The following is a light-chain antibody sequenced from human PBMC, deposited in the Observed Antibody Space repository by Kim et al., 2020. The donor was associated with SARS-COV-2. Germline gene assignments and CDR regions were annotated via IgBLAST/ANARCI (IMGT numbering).Light chain of an antibody. V-gene: IGLV2-11*01. CDR2: DVS. CDR1: SSNVGGYKY. Sequence: QSALTQPRSVSGSRGQSVTISCIGTSSNVGGYKYVSWYQHHPGKAPKVMIYDVSKRPSGVPDRFSGSKSGNTASLIISGLQAEDEADYYCCSYAGSYTVVFGGGTQLTVL. J-gene: IGLJ2*01. CDR3: CSYAGSYTVV.